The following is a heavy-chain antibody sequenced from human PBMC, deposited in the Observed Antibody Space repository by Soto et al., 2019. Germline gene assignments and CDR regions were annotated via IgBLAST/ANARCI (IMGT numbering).Heavy chain of an antibody. V-gene: IGHV4-39*01. CDR1: GGSISSSSYY. J-gene: IGHJ4*02. CDR2: IYYSGST. CDR3: ARLGFSSSSPFDY. D-gene: IGHD6-6*01. Sequence: QLQLQESGPGLVKPSETLSLTCTVSGGSISSSSYYWGWIRQPPGKGLEWIGSIYYSGSTYYNPSLKSRVAISVDTSKKQFALKLGSVTAADTAVYYCARLGFSSSSPFDYWGQGTLVTVSA.